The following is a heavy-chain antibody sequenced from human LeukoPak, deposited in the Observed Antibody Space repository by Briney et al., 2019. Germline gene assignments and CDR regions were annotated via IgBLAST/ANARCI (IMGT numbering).Heavy chain of an antibody. J-gene: IGHJ6*03. V-gene: IGHV4-4*07. CDR3: ARGRRVRGVIINYYYYMDV. CDR2: IYTSGST. Sequence: PSETLSLTCTVSGGSISSYYWSWIRQPAGKGLEWIGRIYTSGSTNYNPSLKSRVTMSVDTSKNQFSLKLSSVTAADTAVYYCARGRRVRGVIINYYYYMDVWGKGTTVTVSS. D-gene: IGHD3-10*01. CDR1: GGSISSYY.